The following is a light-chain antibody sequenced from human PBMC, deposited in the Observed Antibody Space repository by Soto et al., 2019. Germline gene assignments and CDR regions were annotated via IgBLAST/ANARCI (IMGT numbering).Light chain of an antibody. CDR3: QQYTNWPYT. V-gene: IGKV3D-15*01. J-gene: IGKJ2*01. CDR2: GAS. Sequence: EIVMTQSPATLSVSPGERVTLSCRASQIFSSSLAWYQQKPGQAPRLLIYGASTRATGIPARFSASGSGTEFTLTISTLQSEDFAVYYCQQYTNWPYTFGQGTKLEIK. CDR1: QIFSSS.